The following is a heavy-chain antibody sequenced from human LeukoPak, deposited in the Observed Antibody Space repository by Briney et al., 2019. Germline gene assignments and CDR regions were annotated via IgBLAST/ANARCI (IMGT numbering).Heavy chain of an antibody. D-gene: IGHD6-6*01. CDR3: ARDRDSSSSFDY. CDR2: IKQDGSEK. CDR1: GFTFSSYW. Sequence: GGSLRLSCAASGFTFSSYWMSWARQAPGKGLEWVANIKQDGSEKYYVDSVKGRFTISRDNAENSLYLQMNSLRAEDTAVYYCARDRDSSSSFDYWGQGTLVTVSS. J-gene: IGHJ4*02. V-gene: IGHV3-7*05.